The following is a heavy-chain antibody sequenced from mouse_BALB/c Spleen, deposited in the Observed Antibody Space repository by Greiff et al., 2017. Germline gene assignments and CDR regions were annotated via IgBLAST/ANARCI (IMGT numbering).Heavy chain of an antibody. V-gene: IGHV2-5-1*01. CDR2: IWSGGST. J-gene: IGHJ1*01. CDR3: AQNGYDWYFDV. Sequence: QVQLKQSGPSLVQPSQCLSISCTVSGFSLTSYGVHWVHQSPGKGLEWLGVIWSGGSTNYNAAFMSSLSITKDNSKSQVFFIMNSLQADDSAICYCAQNGYDWYFDVWGQGTTVTVSS. D-gene: IGHD2-2*01. CDR1: GFSLTSYG.